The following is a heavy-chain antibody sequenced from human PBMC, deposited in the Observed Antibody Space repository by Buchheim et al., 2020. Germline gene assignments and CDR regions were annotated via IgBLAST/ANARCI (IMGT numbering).Heavy chain of an antibody. CDR1: GFTFSSYA. Sequence: QVQLVESGGGVVQPGRSLRLSCAASGFTFSSYAMHWVRQAPGKGLEWVEVISYDGSNKYYADSVKGRFTISRDNSKNKMYLQMNSLRAEDTAVYYCASGDDLYYFDYWGQGTL. V-gene: IGHV3-30*04. CDR3: ASGDDLYYFDY. J-gene: IGHJ4*02. D-gene: IGHD3/OR15-3a*01. CDR2: ISYDGSNK.